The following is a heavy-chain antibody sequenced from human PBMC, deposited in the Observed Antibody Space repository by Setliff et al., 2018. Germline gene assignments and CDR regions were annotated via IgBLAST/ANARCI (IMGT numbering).Heavy chain of an antibody. D-gene: IGHD3-3*01. Sequence: LRLSCAASGFTFSDYYMSWIRQAPGRGLEWVSYISGSGSSIFYADSVKGRFTISRDNAKNSLYLQMNSLRAEDTAVYYCARLYRPESRYYFFDYWGQGTLVTVSS. CDR1: GFTFSDYY. CDR2: ISGSGSSI. CDR3: ARLYRPESRYYFFDY. J-gene: IGHJ4*02. V-gene: IGHV3-11*04.